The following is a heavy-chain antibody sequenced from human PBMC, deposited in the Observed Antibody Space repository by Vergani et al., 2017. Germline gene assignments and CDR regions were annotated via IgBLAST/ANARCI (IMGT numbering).Heavy chain of an antibody. CDR3: ARGDGGSEVAVADYFDY. CDR1: GFTFSSYG. Sequence: VQLVESGGGVVQPGRSLRLSCAASGFTFSSYGMHWVRQAPGKGLEWVANIKQDGSEKYYVDSVKGRFTISRDNAKNSLYLQMNSLRAEDTAVYYCARGDGGSEVAVADYFDYWGQGTLVTVSS. D-gene: IGHD6-19*01. V-gene: IGHV3-7*01. CDR2: IKQDGSEK. J-gene: IGHJ4*02.